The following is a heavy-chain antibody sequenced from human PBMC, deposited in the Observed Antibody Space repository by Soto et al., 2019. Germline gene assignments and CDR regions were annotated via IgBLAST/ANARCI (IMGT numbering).Heavy chain of an antibody. CDR2: IYHSGST. D-gene: IGHD3-22*01. V-gene: IGHV4-4*02. Sequence: SETLSLTCAVSGGSISSSNWWSWVRQPPGKGLEWIGEIYHSGSTNYNPPLKSRVTISVDKSKNQFSLRLSSVTAADTAVYYCARVWGMSYYDSSGYLNWFDPWGQGTLVTVSS. CDR1: GGSISSSNW. J-gene: IGHJ5*02. CDR3: ARVWGMSYYDSSGYLNWFDP.